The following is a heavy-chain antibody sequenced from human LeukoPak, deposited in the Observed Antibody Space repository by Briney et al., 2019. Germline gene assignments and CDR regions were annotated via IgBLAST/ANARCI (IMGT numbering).Heavy chain of an antibody. J-gene: IGHJ6*03. CDR2: LYGSGETT. CDR3: AKMAGMTRQVYYMDV. V-gene: IGHV3-23*01. Sequence: GGSLRPSCAASGFTFSSYAMSWARQAPGKGLEWVSALYGSGETTYYADSEKGRFTVSRDNSKNTLYLQMDGLRAEDTAVYYCAKMAGMTRQVYYMDVWGKGATVTVSS. CDR1: GFTFSSYA. D-gene: IGHD1-1*01.